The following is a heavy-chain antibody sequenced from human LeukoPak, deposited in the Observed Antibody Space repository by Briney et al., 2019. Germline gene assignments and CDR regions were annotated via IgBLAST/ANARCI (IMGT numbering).Heavy chain of an antibody. J-gene: IGHJ4*02. V-gene: IGHV1-2*02. CDR1: GYTFTGYY. D-gene: IGHD4-11*01. Sequence: ASVKVSCKASGYTFTGYYMHWVRQAPGQGLEWMGWINPNSGGTNYAQKFQGRVTMTRDTSTSTVYMELSSLRSEDTAVYYCATTLRGHSNLDYWGQGTLVTVSS. CDR2: INPNSGGT. CDR3: ATTLRGHSNLDY.